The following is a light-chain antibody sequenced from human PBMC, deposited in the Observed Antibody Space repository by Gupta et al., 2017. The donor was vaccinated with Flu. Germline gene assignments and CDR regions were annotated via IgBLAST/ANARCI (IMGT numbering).Light chain of an antibody. V-gene: IGKV3-20*01. J-gene: IGKJ5*01. CDR1: QIIPNNY. CDR3: QQNGDSPPIT. Sequence: TLTLSPGEGATLSCRASQIIPNNYLAWDRQRPGQAPKLLIYAASTRATGIPDRFSGSESGIDFTLTIGSREPEDSAVYYCQQNGDSPPITFGQGTQVEI. CDR2: AAS.